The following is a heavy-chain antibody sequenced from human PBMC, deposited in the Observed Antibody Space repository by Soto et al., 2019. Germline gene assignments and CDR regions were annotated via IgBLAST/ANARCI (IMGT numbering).Heavy chain of an antibody. J-gene: IGHJ6*02. V-gene: IGHV3-66*01. CDR2: IYSGGST. CDR1: GFTVSSNY. Sequence: EVQLVESGGGLVQPGGSLRLSCAASGFTVSSNYMSWVRQAPGKGLEWVSVIYSGGSTYYADSVKGRFTISRDNSKNTLYLQMNSRRAEDTAVYYCARTVTTYYYYGMDVWGQGTTVTVSS. D-gene: IGHD4-17*01. CDR3: ARTVTTYYYYGMDV.